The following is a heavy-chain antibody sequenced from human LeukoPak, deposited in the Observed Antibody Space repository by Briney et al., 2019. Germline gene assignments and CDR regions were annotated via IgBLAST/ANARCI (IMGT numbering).Heavy chain of an antibody. CDR3: ARSHSGGYDFWSGYCFDY. V-gene: IGHV1-18*01. CDR2: ISAYNGNT. CDR1: GYTFTNYG. D-gene: IGHD3-3*01. J-gene: IGHJ4*02. Sequence: ASVKVSCKASGYTFTNYGISWVRQAPGQGLEWMGWISAYNGNTNYAQKLQGRVTMTTDTSTSTAYMELRSLRSDDTAVYYCARSHSGGYDFWSGYCFDYWGQGTLVTVSS.